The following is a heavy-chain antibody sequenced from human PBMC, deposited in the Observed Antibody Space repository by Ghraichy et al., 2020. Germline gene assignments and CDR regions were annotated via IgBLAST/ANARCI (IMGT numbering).Heavy chain of an antibody. J-gene: IGHJ4*02. Sequence: ASVKVSCKVSGYTLTELSMHWVRQAPGKGLEWMGGFDPEDGETIYAQKFQGRVTMTEDTSTDTAYMELSSLRSEDTAVYYCATVFFLSNRQFYDYVWGSYRPQVFFDYWGQGTLVTVSS. CDR1: GYTLTELS. D-gene: IGHD3-16*02. CDR3: ATVFFLSNRQFYDYVWGSYRPQVFFDY. CDR2: FDPEDGET. V-gene: IGHV1-24*01.